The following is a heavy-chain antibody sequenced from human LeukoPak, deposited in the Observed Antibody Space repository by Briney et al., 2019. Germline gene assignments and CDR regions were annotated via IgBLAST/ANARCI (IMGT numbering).Heavy chain of an antibody. CDR1: GFTFSSYS. CDR3: ARGVAYYYDSSGYLAGDY. Sequence: PGGSLRLSCAASGFTFSSYSMNWVRQAPGKGLEWVSSISSSSSYIYYADSVKGRFTISRDNAKNLLYLQMNSLRAEDTAVYYCARGVAYYYDSSGYLAGDYWGQGTLVTVSS. V-gene: IGHV3-21*01. D-gene: IGHD3-22*01. J-gene: IGHJ4*02. CDR2: ISSSSSYI.